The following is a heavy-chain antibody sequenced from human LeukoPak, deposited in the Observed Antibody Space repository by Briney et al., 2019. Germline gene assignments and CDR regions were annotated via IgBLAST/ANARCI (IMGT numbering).Heavy chain of an antibody. CDR2: FDPEDGET. V-gene: IGHV1-24*01. Sequence: ASVKVSCKVSGYTLTELSMHWVRQAPGKGREWMGGFDPEDGETIYAQKFQGRVTMTEDTSTDTAYMELSSLRSEATAVYYCATDVMGSYCSSTSCYTTRGDYWGQGTLVTVSS. D-gene: IGHD2-2*02. CDR1: GYTLTELS. J-gene: IGHJ4*02. CDR3: ATDVMGSYCSSTSCYTTRGDY.